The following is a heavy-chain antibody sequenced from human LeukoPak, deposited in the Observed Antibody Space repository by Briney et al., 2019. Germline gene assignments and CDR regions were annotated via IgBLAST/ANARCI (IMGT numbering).Heavy chain of an antibody. D-gene: IGHD4-17*01. J-gene: IGHJ4*02. CDR3: AREGKLVTVTTGDY. V-gene: IGHV4-39*07. CDR2: IYYSGST. CDR1: GGSISSSSYY. Sequence: PSETLSLTCTVSGGSISSSSYYWGWIRQPPGKGLEWIGSIYYSGSTYYNPSLKSRVTISVDTSKNQFSLKLSSVTAADTAVYYCAREGKLVTVTTGDYWGQGTLVTVSS.